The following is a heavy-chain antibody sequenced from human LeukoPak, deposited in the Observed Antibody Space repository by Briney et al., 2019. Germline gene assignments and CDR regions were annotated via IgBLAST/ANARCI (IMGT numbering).Heavy chain of an antibody. CDR2: ISYDGSNK. CDR3: ARDLGLRGYSYGLIDS. CDR1: GFTFSSYG. J-gene: IGHJ4*02. Sequence: GGSLRLSCAASGFTFSSYGMHWVRQAPGKGLEWVAVISYDGSNKYYADSVKGRFTISRDNSKNTLYLQMNSLRAEDTAVYYCARDLGLRGYSYGLIDSWGQGTLVTVSS. V-gene: IGHV3-30*03. D-gene: IGHD5-18*01.